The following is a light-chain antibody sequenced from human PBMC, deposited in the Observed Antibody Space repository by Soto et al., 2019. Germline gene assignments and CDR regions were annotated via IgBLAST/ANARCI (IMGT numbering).Light chain of an antibody. CDR2: GAS. CDR1: QGLXSNY. V-gene: IGKV3-20*01. J-gene: IGKJ3*01. CDR3: QQYGRATFT. Sequence: MVVKQCPGKLSLSPGETATLACRASQGLXSNYVAWLTQKPGQSPRRLXDGASSRATGVPDRLSASGSGTDFTLTISRLEPEDFAAYYFQQYGRATFTFGPGTKVDIK.